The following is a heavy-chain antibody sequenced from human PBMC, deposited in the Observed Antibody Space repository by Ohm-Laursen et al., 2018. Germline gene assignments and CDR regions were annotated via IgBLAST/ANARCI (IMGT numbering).Heavy chain of an antibody. V-gene: IGHV3-9*01. CDR1: GFNFNAHN. D-gene: IGHD6-19*01. Sequence: SLRLSCSASGFNFNAHNMIWVRQAPGKGLEWVSGISWNSGSIGYADSVKGRFTISRDNAKNSLYLQMNSLRAEDTALYYCAKDMGQWLDPYGMDVWGQGTTVTVPS. CDR2: ISWNSGSI. J-gene: IGHJ6*02. CDR3: AKDMGQWLDPYGMDV.